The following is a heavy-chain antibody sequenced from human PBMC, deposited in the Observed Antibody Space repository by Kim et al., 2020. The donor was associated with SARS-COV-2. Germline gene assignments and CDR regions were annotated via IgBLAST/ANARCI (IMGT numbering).Heavy chain of an antibody. J-gene: IGHJ5*02. CDR2: ISWNSGSI. V-gene: IGHV3-9*01. D-gene: IGHD3-10*01. Sequence: GGSLRLSCAASGFTFDDYAMHWVRQAPGKGLEWVSGISWNSGSIGYADSVKGRFTISRDNAKNSLYLQMNSLRAEDTALYYCAKLWFGVDLVNHWGQGTLVTVSS. CDR3: AKLWFGVDLVNH. CDR1: GFTFDDYA.